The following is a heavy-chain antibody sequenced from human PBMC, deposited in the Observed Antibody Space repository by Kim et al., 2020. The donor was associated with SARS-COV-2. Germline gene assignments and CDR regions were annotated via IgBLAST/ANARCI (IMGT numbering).Heavy chain of an antibody. CDR1: GYTFTSYG. CDR3: ARDRAGATLQGWFDP. V-gene: IGHV1-18*01. J-gene: IGHJ5*02. CDR2: ISPHSGNR. Sequence: ASVKVSCKASGYTFTSYGISWVRQAPGQGLEWVGWISPHSGNRNYAQNLQGRVTMTTDTSTSTAYMELRSLRPDDTAVYYCARDRAGATLQGWFDPWGQGTLVPVSS. D-gene: IGHD1-26*01.